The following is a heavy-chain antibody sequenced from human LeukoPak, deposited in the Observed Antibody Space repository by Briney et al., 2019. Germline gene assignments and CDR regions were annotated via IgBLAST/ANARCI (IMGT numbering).Heavy chain of an antibody. J-gene: IGHJ6*03. CDR3: SRDYGSGNYDSNTYMDV. CDR2: INHSGST. Sequence: SETLSLTCAVYGGSFSGYYWSWIRQPPGKGLEWIGEINHSGSTNYNPSLKSRVTISVDTSKNQFSLKLSSVTAADTAVYYCSRDYGSGNYDSNTYMDVWGKGTTVTVSS. D-gene: IGHD3-10*01. CDR1: GGSFSGYY. V-gene: IGHV4-34*01.